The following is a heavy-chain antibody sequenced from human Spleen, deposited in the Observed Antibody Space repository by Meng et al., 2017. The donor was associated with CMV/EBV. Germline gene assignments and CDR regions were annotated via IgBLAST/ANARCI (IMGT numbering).Heavy chain of an antibody. D-gene: IGHD2-2*02. CDR2: IRYDGSNK. CDR3: ARERGRGYCSSTSCYRGTDFDY. Sequence: GESLKISCAASGFTFSSYGMHWVRQAPGKGLEWVAFIRYDGSNKYYADSVKGRFTISRDNSKNTLYLQMNSLRAEDTAVYYCARERGRGYCSSTSCYRGTDFDYWGQGTLVTVSS. J-gene: IGHJ4*02. V-gene: IGHV3-30*02. CDR1: GFTFSSYG.